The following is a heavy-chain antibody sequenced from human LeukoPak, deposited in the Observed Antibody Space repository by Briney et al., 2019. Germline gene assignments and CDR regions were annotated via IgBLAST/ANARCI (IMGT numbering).Heavy chain of an antibody. D-gene: IGHD2-2*01. CDR2: IYPGDSDT. CDR1: GYSFTSYW. CDR3: ARHNPLGYCSSTSCHDAFDI. V-gene: IGHV5-51*01. J-gene: IGHJ3*02. Sequence: GESLKISCKGSGYSFTSYWIGWVRQMPGKGLEWMGIIYPGDSDTRYSPSFQGQVTISADKSISTAYLQWSSLKASDTAMYYCARHNPLGYCSSTSCHDAFDIWGQGTMVTVSS.